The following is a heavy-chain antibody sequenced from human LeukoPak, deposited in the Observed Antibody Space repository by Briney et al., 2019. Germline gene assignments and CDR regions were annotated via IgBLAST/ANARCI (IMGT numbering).Heavy chain of an antibody. J-gene: IGHJ4*02. V-gene: IGHV3-23*01. CDR2: ISGSGGST. D-gene: IGHD3-10*01. Sequence: GSQRLSCAASGFTFSSYGMSWVRPAPGKGLEWVSAISGSGGSTYYADSVKGRFTISRDNSKNTLYLQMNSLRAEDTAVYYCAKNVLLWFGELYWGQGTLVTVSS. CDR1: GFTFSSYG. CDR3: AKNVLLWFGELY.